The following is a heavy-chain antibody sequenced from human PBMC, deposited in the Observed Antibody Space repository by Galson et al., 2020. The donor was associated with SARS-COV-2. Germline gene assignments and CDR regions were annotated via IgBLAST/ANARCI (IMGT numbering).Heavy chain of an antibody. J-gene: IGHJ4*02. CDR2: ISYDGSNK. D-gene: IGHD6-13*01. V-gene: IGHV3-30*03. CDR1: GFTFSSYG. Sequence: GESLKISCAASGFTFSSYGMHWVRQAPGQGLEWVAVISYDGSNKYYADSVKGRFTISRDNSKNTLYLQMNSLRAEDTAVYYCARVGYSSSWYEEGLDYWGQGTLVTVSS. CDR3: ARVGYSSSWYEEGLDY.